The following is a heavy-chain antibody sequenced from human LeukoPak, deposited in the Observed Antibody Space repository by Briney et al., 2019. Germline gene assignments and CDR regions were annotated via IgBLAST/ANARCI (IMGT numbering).Heavy chain of an antibody. CDR3: AREVGYSSSYYGRFDP. CDR2: VNPNNGVP. V-gene: IGHV1-2*06. Sequence: ASVKVSCKASGYTFTGYYMHWVRQAPGQGLERMGRVNPNNGVPNYAQKFQGRVTMTRDTAISTFYMELSSLRSDDTAVYFCAREVGYSSSYYGRFDPWGQGTLVIVSS. D-gene: IGHD2-2*01. J-gene: IGHJ5*02. CDR1: GYTFTGYY.